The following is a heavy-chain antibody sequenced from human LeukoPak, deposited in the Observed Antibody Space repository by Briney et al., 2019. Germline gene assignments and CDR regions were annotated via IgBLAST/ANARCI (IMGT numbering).Heavy chain of an antibody. CDR2: INANSGGT. D-gene: IGHD1-26*01. Sequence: ASVKVSCKASGYTFIGYYIHWVRQAPGQGLEWMGWINANSGGTNYAQKFQGGVTMTRDTSISTAYMELSSLRSDDTAVYFCARVGVEATATFDYWGQGTLVTVSS. CDR1: GYTFIGYY. CDR3: ARVGVEATATFDY. J-gene: IGHJ4*02. V-gene: IGHV1-2*02.